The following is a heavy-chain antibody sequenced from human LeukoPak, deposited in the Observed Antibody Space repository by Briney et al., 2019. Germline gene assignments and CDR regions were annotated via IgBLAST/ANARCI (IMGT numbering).Heavy chain of an antibody. CDR3: ARGMERWLQYNDY. V-gene: IGHV4-34*01. D-gene: IGHD5-24*01. CDR2: INHSGST. J-gene: IGHJ4*02. Sequence: SETLSLTCAVYGGSFSGYYWSWIRQPPGKGLEWIGEINHSGSTNYNPSLKSRVTISVDTSKNQCSLKLSSVTAADTAVYYCARGMERWLQYNDYWGQGPLVTVSS. CDR1: GGSFSGYY.